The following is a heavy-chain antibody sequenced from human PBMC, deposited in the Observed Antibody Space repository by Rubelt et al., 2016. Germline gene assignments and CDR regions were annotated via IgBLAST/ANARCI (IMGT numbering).Heavy chain of an antibody. CDR2: ISAYNGNT. CDR3: ARDPTTRFASTGWFDP. CDR1: GYTFTSYG. Sequence: QVQLVQSGAEVKKPGASVKVSCKASGYTFTSYGISWVRQAPGQGLEWMGWISAYNGNTNYAQKHPGEVTSTTATSTSTAYMVLRSRRSDDTAVYYCARDPTTRFASTGWFDPWGQGTLVTVSS. D-gene: IGHD1-1*01. V-gene: IGHV1-18*01. J-gene: IGHJ5*02.